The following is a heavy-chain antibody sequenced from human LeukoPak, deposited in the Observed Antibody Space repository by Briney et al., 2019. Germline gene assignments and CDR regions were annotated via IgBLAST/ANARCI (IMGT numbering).Heavy chain of an antibody. J-gene: IGHJ4*02. CDR2: INRDGGEK. D-gene: IGHD1-26*01. Sequence: GGSLRLSCAASGFTFSSYWMSWVRQAPGKGLEWVANINRDGGEKYYVDSVKGRFTISRDNAKNSLYLQMNSLRADDTAVYYCVKDSPPRYSGSPPAYWGQGTLVTVSS. CDR3: VKDSPPRYSGSPPAY. CDR1: GFTFSSYW. V-gene: IGHV3-7*03.